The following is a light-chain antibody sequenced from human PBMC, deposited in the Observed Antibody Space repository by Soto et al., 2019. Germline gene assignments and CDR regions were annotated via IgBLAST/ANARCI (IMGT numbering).Light chain of an antibody. Sequence: IQLTQSPSSLPASVGDSVTISCLSSQSNNRYLSWYQQKPGRAPILLISAASTLQSGVPARFSGSGSGTDFTLSITSLQPEDFATYYCQQLNTYPFTFGGGTKVDIK. CDR3: QQLNTYPFT. CDR1: QSNNRY. V-gene: IGKV1-9*01. CDR2: AAS. J-gene: IGKJ4*01.